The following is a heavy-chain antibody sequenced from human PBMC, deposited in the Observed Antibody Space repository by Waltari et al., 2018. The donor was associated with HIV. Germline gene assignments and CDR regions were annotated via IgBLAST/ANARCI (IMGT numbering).Heavy chain of an antibody. J-gene: IGHJ4*02. CDR3: ARDINGGWGY. CDR2: ISRSSSSI. D-gene: IGHD7-27*01. Sequence: EVQLVGSGGGLVQPGGSLRLSCAASGLTFSNYTMNWVRQDPGKGLEWVSYISRSSSSIFYADSVKGRFTISRDNAKNSLYLQMNSLRVEDTAVYYCARDINGGWGYWGQGTLVTVAS. CDR1: GLTFSNYT. V-gene: IGHV3-48*01.